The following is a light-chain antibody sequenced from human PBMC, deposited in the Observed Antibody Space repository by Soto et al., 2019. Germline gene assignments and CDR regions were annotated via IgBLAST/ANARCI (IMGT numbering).Light chain of an antibody. J-gene: IGKJ5*01. CDR1: QDISNY. Sequence: DIQMSQSPSSLSASVGYIATITRKASQDISNYLNWYQQKPGKAPKLLIYDASNLETGVPSRFSGSGSGADFTFTISSLQPEDIATYYCQQYDNLSLTFGQGTRLEIK. V-gene: IGKV1-33*01. CDR3: QQYDNLSLT. CDR2: DAS.